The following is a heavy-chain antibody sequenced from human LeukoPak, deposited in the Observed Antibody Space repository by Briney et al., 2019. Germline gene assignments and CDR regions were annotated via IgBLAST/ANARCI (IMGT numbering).Heavy chain of an antibody. V-gene: IGHV3-9*01. D-gene: IGHD6-13*01. CDR3: AKGLYSSSRRGSFDY. J-gene: IGHJ4*02. Sequence: PGGSLRLSCAASGFTFDDYAMHWVRQAPGKGLEWVSGISWNSGSIGYADSVKGRFTISRDNAKNSLYLQMNSLRAEDTALYYCAKGLYSSSRRGSFDYWGQGTLVTVSS. CDR2: ISWNSGSI. CDR1: GFTFDDYA.